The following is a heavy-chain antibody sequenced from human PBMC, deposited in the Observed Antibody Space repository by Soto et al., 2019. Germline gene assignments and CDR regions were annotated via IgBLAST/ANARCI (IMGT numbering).Heavy chain of an antibody. CDR2: FGVGGNYI. J-gene: IGHJ4*02. V-gene: IGHV3-23*01. CDR3: AKDAISDNQVWDYFDY. Sequence: PGGSLRLSCAASGFTFSNYAMNWVRQAPGKGLEWVSGFGVGGNYIYYADSVKGRFTISRDNSKNTLYLQMNSLRAEDTAVYYCAKDAISDNQVWDYFDYWGQGTPVTVSS. D-gene: IGHD7-27*01. CDR1: GFTFSNYA.